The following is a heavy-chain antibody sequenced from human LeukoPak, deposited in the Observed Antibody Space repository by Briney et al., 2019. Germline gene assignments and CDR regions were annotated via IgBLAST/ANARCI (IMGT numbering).Heavy chain of an antibody. V-gene: IGHV3-7*01. CDR1: GFTFSTSW. Sequence: GGSLRLSCAASGFTFSTSWMSWVRQVPGKGLEWVANIKKDGSETYYVDSVKGRFTISRDNAKNTLYLQMNSLRAEDTAVYYCASIYGGYESFDYWGQGTLVTVSS. J-gene: IGHJ4*02. CDR2: IKKDGSET. D-gene: IGHD5-12*01. CDR3: ASIYGGYESFDY.